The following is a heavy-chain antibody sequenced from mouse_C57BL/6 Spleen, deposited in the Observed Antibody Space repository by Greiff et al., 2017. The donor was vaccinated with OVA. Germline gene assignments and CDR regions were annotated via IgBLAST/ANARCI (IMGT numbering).Heavy chain of an antibody. CDR3: ARGSGSPYWDFDV. Sequence: VQLQQPGAELVMPGASVKLSCKASGYTFTSYWMHWVKQRPGQGLEWIGEIDPSDSYTNYNQKFKGKSTLTVDKSSSTAYMQLSSLTSEDSAVYYCARGSGSPYWDFDVWGTGTTVTVSS. D-gene: IGHD1-3*01. V-gene: IGHV1-69*01. CDR1: GYTFTSYW. CDR2: IDPSDSYT. J-gene: IGHJ1*03.